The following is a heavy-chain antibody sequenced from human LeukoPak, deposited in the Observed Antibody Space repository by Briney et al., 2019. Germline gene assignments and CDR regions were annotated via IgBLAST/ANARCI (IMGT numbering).Heavy chain of an antibody. V-gene: IGHV4-61*01. CDR1: GGSVNSGTYY. CDR3: ARSVKGVMAVAGSCEY. CDR2: ISYSGST. Sequence: PSETLSLTCTVSGGSVNSGTYYWSWIRQPPGKGLEWIGYISYSGSTNYNPSLKSRVTISADTSKNQFSLKVNSVTAADTAVYYCARSVKGVMAVAGSCEYWGQGTLVTVSS. J-gene: IGHJ4*02. D-gene: IGHD6-19*01.